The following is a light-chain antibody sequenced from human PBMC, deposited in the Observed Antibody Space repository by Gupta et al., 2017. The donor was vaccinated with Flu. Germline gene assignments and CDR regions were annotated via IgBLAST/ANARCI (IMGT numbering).Light chain of an antibody. V-gene: IGKV3-11*01. CDR3: QQRSNLIT. CDR1: KSVSNF. J-gene: IGKJ5*01. Sequence: IVLTQSPATLSLSPGDRATLTCRASKSVSNFLAWYQQKPGQAPRLIIYDASNRATDTTDRFSGSGSGKDFTLTSSSREHEDCAVYYGQQRSNLITFGQGTRLEIK. CDR2: DAS.